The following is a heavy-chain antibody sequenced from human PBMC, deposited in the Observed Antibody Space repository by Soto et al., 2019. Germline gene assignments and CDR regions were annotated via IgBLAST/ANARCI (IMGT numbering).Heavy chain of an antibody. D-gene: IGHD3-10*01. Sequence: QVQLVQSGPEVKKPGASVKVSCKASAYTFTTYGISWVRQAPGQGLEWMGWISGYNGQTNYPQKFRGRVTLTTDTSTSTAYRELRSLRSDDTAMYYCARDNRKGLWVEGLNAMDVWGQGTTVTVSS. CDR1: AYTFTTYG. CDR2: ISGYNGQT. V-gene: IGHV1-18*04. J-gene: IGHJ6*02. CDR3: ARDNRKGLWVEGLNAMDV.